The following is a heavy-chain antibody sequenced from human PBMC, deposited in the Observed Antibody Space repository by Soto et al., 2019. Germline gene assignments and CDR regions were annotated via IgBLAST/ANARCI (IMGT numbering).Heavy chain of an antibody. CDR3: ARLETATSYSFAT. Sequence: PSETLSLTCTVFGASVSSANYYWTWVRQPPGTGLXXSGRIYVSGGTRYNPALNSRATVSVDTYKNQFSLDLSSMTAADTAMYYCARLETATSYSFATLGQPTL. CDR2: IYVSGGT. V-gene: IGHV4-61*01. CDR1: GASVSSANYY. J-gene: IGHJ4*02.